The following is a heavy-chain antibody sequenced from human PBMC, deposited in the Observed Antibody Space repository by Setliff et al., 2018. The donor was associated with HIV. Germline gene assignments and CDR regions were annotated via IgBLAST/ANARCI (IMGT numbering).Heavy chain of an antibody. CDR2: INHSGRT. CDR1: GGSFSDYY. D-gene: IGHD2-8*01. V-gene: IGHV4-34*01. Sequence: PSETLSLTCAVYGGSFSDYYWSWIRQPPGKGLEWIGEINHSGRTIQSPSLGSRVTISIDTSKNQFSLKLSSVTAADTAVYYCECYNSDDGYFDNWGQGALVTVSS. CDR3: ECYNSDDGYFDN. J-gene: IGHJ4*02.